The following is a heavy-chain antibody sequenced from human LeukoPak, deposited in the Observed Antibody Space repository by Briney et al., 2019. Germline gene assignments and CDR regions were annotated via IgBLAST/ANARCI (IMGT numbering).Heavy chain of an antibody. D-gene: IGHD2-2*01. CDR2: IYQSGST. V-gene: IGHV4-38-2*02. J-gene: IGHJ4*02. CDR3: AATAYCSSTSCYLPPPFDY. Sequence: PSETLSLTCTVSGYSISSGHYWGWIRQPPGKGLEWIGSIYQSGSTYYNPSLKSRVTISVDMSKNQFSLKLTSVTAADTAVYYCAATAYCSSTSCYLPPPFDYWGQGTLVTVSS. CDR1: GYSISSGHY.